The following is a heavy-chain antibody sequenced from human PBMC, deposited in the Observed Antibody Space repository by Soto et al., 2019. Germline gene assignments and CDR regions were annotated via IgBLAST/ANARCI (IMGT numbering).Heavy chain of an antibody. Sequence: GASVNVSCKVSGYTLTELSMHWVRQAPGKGLEWMGGFDPEDGETIYAQKFQGRVTMTEDTSTDTAYMELSSLRSEDTAVYYCATDVAVVRGVNFDYWGQGTLVTVSS. D-gene: IGHD3-10*01. CDR3: ATDVAVVRGVNFDY. V-gene: IGHV1-24*01. CDR1: GYTLTELS. CDR2: FDPEDGET. J-gene: IGHJ4*02.